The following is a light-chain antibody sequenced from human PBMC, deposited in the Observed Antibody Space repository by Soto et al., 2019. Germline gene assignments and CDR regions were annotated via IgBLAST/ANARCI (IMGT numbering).Light chain of an antibody. CDR3: QQYNSPYT. CDR2: KAS. J-gene: IGKJ2*01. Sequence: DIQMTQSPSTLSASVGDRVTITCRASQTISNWLAWYHQKPGKAPELLIYKASSLESGVPSGFTGSGSGTKFALTITSLQPDVLATYYCQQYNSPYTFGQGPKLEIK. CDR1: QTISNW. V-gene: IGKV1-5*03.